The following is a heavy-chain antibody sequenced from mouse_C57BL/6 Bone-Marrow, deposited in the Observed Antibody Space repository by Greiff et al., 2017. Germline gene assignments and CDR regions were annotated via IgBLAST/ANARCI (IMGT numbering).Heavy chain of an antibody. V-gene: IGHV2-2*01. CDR2: IWSGGST. D-gene: IGHD1-1*01. J-gene: IGHJ4*01. CDR3: ARRITTVVEGDYAMDY. Sequence: VKLMESGPGLVQPSQSLSITCTVSGFSLTSYGVHWVRQSPGKGLEWLGVIWSGGSTDYNAAFISRLSISKDNSKSQVFFKMNSLQADDTAIYYCARRITTVVEGDYAMDYWGQGTSVTVSS. CDR1: GFSLTSYG.